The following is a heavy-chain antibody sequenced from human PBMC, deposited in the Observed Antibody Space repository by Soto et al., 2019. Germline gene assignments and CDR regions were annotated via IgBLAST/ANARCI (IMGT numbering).Heavy chain of an antibody. J-gene: IGHJ4*02. Sequence: QVHLVESGGGVVHPGRSLRLSCAASGFTFRSYAMHWVRQTPGKGLEWVAYISYDGKKTYYADSVKGRFTISRDNYQNTLFLQMSSLQFEDTSVYSCVRGDGSGSFLLDYWGRGTLVTVSS. D-gene: IGHD3-10*01. CDR1: GFTFRSYA. V-gene: IGHV3-30*03. CDR2: ISYDGKKT. CDR3: VRGDGSGSFLLDY.